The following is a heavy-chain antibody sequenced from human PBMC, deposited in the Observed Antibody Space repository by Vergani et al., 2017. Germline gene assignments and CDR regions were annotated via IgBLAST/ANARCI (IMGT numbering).Heavy chain of an antibody. V-gene: IGHV4-39*01. CDR1: GASIRSSNYY. J-gene: IGHJ5*02. D-gene: IGHD6-19*01. Sequence: QLQLQESGPGLVKPSATLSLTCSVSGASIRSSNYYWGWIRQPPGKGLEWIASIYYSGSTYYNPSLKCRVTISVDTSKNQFSLKLSSVTAADSVVYFCARHSTVEWLVRLGWIVHWGQGILVTVSA. CDR3: ARHSTVEWLVRLGWIVH. CDR2: IYYSGST.